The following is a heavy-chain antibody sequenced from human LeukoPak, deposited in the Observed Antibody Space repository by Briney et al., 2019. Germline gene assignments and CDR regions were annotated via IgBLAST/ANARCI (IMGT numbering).Heavy chain of an antibody. J-gene: IGHJ4*02. Sequence: GGSLRRSCAASGFTFNSYGMHWVRQAPGKGLEWVAVISYDGSNKYYADSVKGRFTISRDNSKNTLYLQMNSLRAEDTAVYYCAKDRHSSSWYGRYYFDYWGQGTLVTVSS. CDR2: ISYDGSNK. CDR1: GFTFNSYG. CDR3: AKDRHSSSWYGRYYFDY. D-gene: IGHD6-13*01. V-gene: IGHV3-30*18.